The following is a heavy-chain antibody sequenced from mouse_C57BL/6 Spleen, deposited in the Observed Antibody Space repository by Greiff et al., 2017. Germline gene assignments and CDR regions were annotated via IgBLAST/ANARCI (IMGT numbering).Heavy chain of an antibody. V-gene: IGHV1-55*01. Sequence: QVQLKQPGAELVKPGASVKMSCKASGYTFTSYWITWVKQRPGQGLEWIGDIYPGSGSTNYNEKFKSKATLTVDTSSSTAYMQLSSLTSEDSAVYYCARPYDGYYVFDYWGQGTTLTVSS. CDR1: GYTFTSYW. D-gene: IGHD2-3*01. CDR2: IYPGSGST. J-gene: IGHJ2*01. CDR3: ARPYDGYYVFDY.